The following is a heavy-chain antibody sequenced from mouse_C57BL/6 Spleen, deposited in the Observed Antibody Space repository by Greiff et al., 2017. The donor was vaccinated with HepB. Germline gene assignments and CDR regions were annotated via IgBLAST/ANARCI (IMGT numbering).Heavy chain of an antibody. J-gene: IGHJ3*01. D-gene: IGHD2-4*01. V-gene: IGHV1-82*01. Sequence: LVESGPELVKPGASVKISCKASGYAFSSSWMNWVKQRPGKGLEWIGRIYPGDGDTNYNGKFKGKATLTADKSSSTAYMQLSSLTSEDSAVYFCARKGDYDPWFAYWGQGTLVTVSA. CDR1: GYAFSSSW. CDR3: ARKGDYDPWFAY. CDR2: IYPGDGDT.